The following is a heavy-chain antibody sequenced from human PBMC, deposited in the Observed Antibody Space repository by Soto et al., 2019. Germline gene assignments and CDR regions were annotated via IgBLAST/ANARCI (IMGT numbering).Heavy chain of an antibody. CDR3: ARKEKYYFGSGSYDLLDY. D-gene: IGHD3-10*01. CDR1: GGSFSGYH. CDR2: VNQSGAT. Sequence: PSETLSLTCAVYGGSFSGYHWSWIRQSPGKGLEWIGEVNQSGATNYSPSLKSRVTLSVDTSKNQFSLKVTSVTAADTAVYYCARKEKYYFGSGSYDLLDYWGQGTLVTVSS. V-gene: IGHV4-34*01. J-gene: IGHJ4*02.